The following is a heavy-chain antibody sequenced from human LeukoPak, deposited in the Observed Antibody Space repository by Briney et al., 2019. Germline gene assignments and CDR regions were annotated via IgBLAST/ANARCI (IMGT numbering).Heavy chain of an antibody. D-gene: IGHD6-13*01. Sequence: SETLSLTCTVSGGSISSGSYYWGWIRQPPGKGLEWIGSIYYSGSTYYNPSLKSRVTISVDTSKNQFSLKLSSVTAADTAVYYCAIHSSSWYGRAKTFDPWGQGTLVTVSS. CDR3: AIHSSSWYGRAKTFDP. CDR1: GGSISSGSYY. CDR2: IYYSGST. J-gene: IGHJ5*02. V-gene: IGHV4-39*07.